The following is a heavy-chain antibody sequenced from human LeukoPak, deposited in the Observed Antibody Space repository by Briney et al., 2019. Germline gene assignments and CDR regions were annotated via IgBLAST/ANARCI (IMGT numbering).Heavy chain of an antibody. Sequence: TGGSLRLSCAASGVTFSSYSMNWVRQAPGKGLEWVSSISSRSTYIYYADSVKGRFTISRDNAKNSLYLQMNSLRAEDSAVYYCARDQSPYYWGQGTLVTVSS. CDR3: ARDQSPYY. V-gene: IGHV3-21*01. J-gene: IGHJ4*02. CDR2: ISSRSTYI. CDR1: GVTFSSYS.